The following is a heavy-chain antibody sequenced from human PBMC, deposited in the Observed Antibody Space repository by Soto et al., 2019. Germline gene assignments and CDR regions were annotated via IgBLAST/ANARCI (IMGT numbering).Heavy chain of an antibody. Sequence: QVQLVQSGAEVKKPGSSVKVSCKASGGTFSSYAISWVRQAPGQGLEWMGGIIPIFGTANYAQKFQGRVTIXAXASTSTAYMELSSLRSEDTAVYYCARRGLASHWFDPWGQGTLVTVSS. V-gene: IGHV1-69*12. D-gene: IGHD3-16*01. CDR2: IIPIFGTA. CDR3: ARRGLASHWFDP. J-gene: IGHJ5*02. CDR1: GGTFSSYA.